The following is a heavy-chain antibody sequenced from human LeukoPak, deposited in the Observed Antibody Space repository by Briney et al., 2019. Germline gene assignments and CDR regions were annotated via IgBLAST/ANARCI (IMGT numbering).Heavy chain of an antibody. V-gene: IGHV1-18*01. CDR3: ATGTREFDY. CDR2: ISADNGDT. CDR1: GYTFTNFA. D-gene: IGHD3/OR15-3a*01. Sequence: ASVKVSCKTSGYTFTNFAFSWVRQAPGQGLEWMGWISADNGDTAHAQKVQGRVTMTTDTSTSTAYMELKSLRSDDTAVYYCATGTREFDYWGQGTLVTVSS. J-gene: IGHJ4*02.